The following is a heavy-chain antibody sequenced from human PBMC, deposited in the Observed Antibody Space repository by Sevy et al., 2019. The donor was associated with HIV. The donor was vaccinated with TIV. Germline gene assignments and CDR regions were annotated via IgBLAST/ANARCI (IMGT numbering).Heavy chain of an antibody. CDR2: IWYDGSNK. V-gene: IGHV3-33*01. Sequence: GSLRLSCAASGFTFSSYGMHWVRQAPGKGLEWVAVIWYDGSNKYYADSVKGRFTISRDNSKNTLYLQMNSLRAEDTAVHYCAREGYCSGGSCYSAVYYYGMDVWGQGTTVTVSS. CDR1: GFTFSSYG. CDR3: AREGYCSGGSCYSAVYYYGMDV. D-gene: IGHD2-15*01. J-gene: IGHJ6*02.